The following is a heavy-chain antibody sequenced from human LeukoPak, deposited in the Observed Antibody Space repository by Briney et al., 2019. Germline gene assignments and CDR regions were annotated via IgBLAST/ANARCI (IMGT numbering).Heavy chain of an antibody. V-gene: IGHV4-34*01. Sequence: SETLSLTCAVYVGSFTGYYWSGIRQPPGKGRGWSGEMSHRGSTNYNPSPKSRVTISVDTSKHQFSLQLSSVTAADTAVYYCARVVAVAGLYYYYYSGTDVWGQGTTVTVYS. CDR2: MSHRGST. D-gene: IGHD6-19*01. CDR1: VGSFTGYY. J-gene: IGHJ6*02. CDR3: ARVVAVAGLYYYYYSGTDV.